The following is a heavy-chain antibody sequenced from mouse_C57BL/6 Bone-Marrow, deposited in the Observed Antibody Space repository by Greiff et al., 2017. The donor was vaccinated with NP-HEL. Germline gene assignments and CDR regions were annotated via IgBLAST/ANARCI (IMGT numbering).Heavy chain of an antibody. CDR1: GYTFTDYN. J-gene: IGHJ4*01. CDR2: INPNNGGT. Sequence: SGPELVKPGASVKIPCKASGYTFTDYNMDWVKQSHGKSLEWIGDINPNNGGTIYNQKFKGKATLTVDKSSSTAYMELRSLTSEDTAVYYCARCDYDGYAMDYWGQGTSVTVSS. D-gene: IGHD2-4*01. V-gene: IGHV1-18*01. CDR3: ARCDYDGYAMDY.